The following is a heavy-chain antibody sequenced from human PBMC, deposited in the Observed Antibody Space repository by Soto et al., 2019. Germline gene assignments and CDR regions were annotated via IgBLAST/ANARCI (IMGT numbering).Heavy chain of an antibody. J-gene: IGHJ3*02. V-gene: IGHV4-34*01. CDR1: GGSFSGYY. CDR3: ARAASGGYAFDI. D-gene: IGHD6-19*01. CDR2: INHSGST. Sequence: PSETLSLTCAVYGGSFSGYYWSWIRQPPGKGLEWIGEINHSGSTNYNPSLKSRVTISVDTSKNQFSLKLSSVTAADTAVYYCARAASGGYAFDISARRTMDTGSS.